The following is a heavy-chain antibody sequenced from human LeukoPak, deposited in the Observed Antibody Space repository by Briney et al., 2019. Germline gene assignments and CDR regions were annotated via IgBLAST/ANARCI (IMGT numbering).Heavy chain of an antibody. D-gene: IGHD6-13*01. J-gene: IGHJ4*02. CDR1: AFTFSSYA. CDR3: VKGPQSSSWYFWVY. CDR2: ISSNGGST. Sequence: GGSLRLSCSASAFTFSSYAMHWVRQAPGKGLEYVSAISSNGGSTYYADSVKGRFTISRDNSKNTLYLQMSSLRAEDTAVYYCVKGPQSSSWYFWVYWGQGTLVTVSS. V-gene: IGHV3-64D*06.